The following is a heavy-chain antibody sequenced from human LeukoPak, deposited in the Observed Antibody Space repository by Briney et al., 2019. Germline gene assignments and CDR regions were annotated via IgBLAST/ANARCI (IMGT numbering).Heavy chain of an antibody. Sequence: PSQTLSLTCTVSGGSISSGDYYWSWIRQPPGKGLEWIGYIYYSGSTYYNPSLKSRVTISVDTSKNQSSLKLSSVTAADTAVYYCAREQYVILTGYYNVFDYWGQGTLVTVSS. CDR3: AREQYVILTGYYNVFDY. CDR2: IYYSGST. J-gene: IGHJ4*02. CDR1: GGSISSGDYY. D-gene: IGHD3-9*01. V-gene: IGHV4-30-4*08.